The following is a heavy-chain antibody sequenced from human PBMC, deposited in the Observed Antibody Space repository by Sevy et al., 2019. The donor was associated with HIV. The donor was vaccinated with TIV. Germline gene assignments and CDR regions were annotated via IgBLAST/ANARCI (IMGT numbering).Heavy chain of an antibody. Sequence: GGSLRLSCAASGFTFSSYSMNWVRQAPGKGLEWVSSISSSSSYIYYADSVKGRFTISRDNAKNSLYQQMNSLRAEDTAVYYCARDSQHYYDSSGPYFWGDYWGQGTLVTVSS. D-gene: IGHD3-22*01. CDR1: GFTFSSYS. V-gene: IGHV3-21*01. J-gene: IGHJ4*02. CDR2: ISSSSSYI. CDR3: ARDSQHYYDSSGPYFWGDY.